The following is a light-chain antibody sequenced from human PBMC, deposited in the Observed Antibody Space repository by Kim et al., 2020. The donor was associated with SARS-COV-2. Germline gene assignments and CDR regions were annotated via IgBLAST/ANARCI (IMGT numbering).Light chain of an antibody. CDR2: GKN. J-gene: IGLJ3*02. CDR1: SLRSYY. CDR3: NSRDSSGNHLV. Sequence: SSELTQDPAVSVALGQTVRITCQGDSLRSYYASWYQQKPGQAPVLVIYGKNNRPSGIPDRFSGSSSGNTASLTITGAQAEDEADYYCNSRDSSGNHLVFGGEPQLSVL. V-gene: IGLV3-19*01.